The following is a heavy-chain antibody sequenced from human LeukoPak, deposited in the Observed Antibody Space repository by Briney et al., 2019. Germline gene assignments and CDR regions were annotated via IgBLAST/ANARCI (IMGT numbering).Heavy chain of an antibody. V-gene: IGHV3-48*03. CDR2: ISSSGSTI. Sequence: GGSLRLSCAASGFTFSSYEMNWVRQAPGKWLEWVSYISSSGSTIYYADSVKGRFTISRDNAKNSLYLQMNSLRAEDTAVYYCARPDLWFGELGFDYWGQGTLVTVSS. CDR3: ARPDLWFGELGFDY. D-gene: IGHD3-10*01. J-gene: IGHJ4*02. CDR1: GFTFSSYE.